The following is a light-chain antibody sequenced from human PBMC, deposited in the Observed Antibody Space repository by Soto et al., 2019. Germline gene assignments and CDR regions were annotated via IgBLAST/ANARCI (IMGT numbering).Light chain of an antibody. V-gene: IGKV1-5*01. CDR1: QSIRSR. CDR3: QKYHSYWT. CDR2: DAS. J-gene: IGKJ1*01. Sequence: DIQMTQSPSTLSASVGDRVTITCRASQSIRSRLAWFQQKPGKAPRLLIYDASSWESGVPARFSGSGSGTEFTLTISSLQTDDFSNYYCQKYHSYWTFGQGTKVDIK.